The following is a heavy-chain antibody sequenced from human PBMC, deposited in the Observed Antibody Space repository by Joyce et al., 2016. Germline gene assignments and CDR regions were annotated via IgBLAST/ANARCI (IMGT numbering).Heavy chain of an antibody. J-gene: IGHJ4*02. Sequence: QVQLVQSGTEVKKPGASVKVSCKASGYSFASHAMHWVRQAPGQRPEWMGWINGGNGNTKSAYKFQGRVTISRDTSASTVYMELRSLTSEDAAVYYCARSAQVVLSFDHWGAGSLVTVSS. CDR3: ARSAQVVLSFDH. CDR2: INGGNGNT. D-gene: IGHD2-15*01. V-gene: IGHV1-3*01. CDR1: GYSFASHA.